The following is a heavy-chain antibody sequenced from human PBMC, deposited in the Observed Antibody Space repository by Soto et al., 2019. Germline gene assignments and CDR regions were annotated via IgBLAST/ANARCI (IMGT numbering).Heavy chain of an antibody. Sequence: VHLVQSGAEVKKPGESLKISCKGSGYSFSSFTRYCFGWVRQMPGKGLEWMGNIYPDNSETTYSPSFRGQVTISADKSITTAYLEWSSLKASDTAIYYCATWEGSAWFDYWGQGTLVAVSS. V-gene: IGHV5-51*03. CDR1: GYSFSSFTRYC. J-gene: IGHJ4*02. D-gene: IGHD6-25*01. CDR2: IYPDNSET. CDR3: ATWEGSAWFDY.